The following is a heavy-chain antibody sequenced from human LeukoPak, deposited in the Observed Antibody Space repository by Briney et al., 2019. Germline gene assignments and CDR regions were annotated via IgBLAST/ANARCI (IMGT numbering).Heavy chain of an antibody. CDR2: IIPIFGTA. CDR1: GGTFSSYA. Sequence: GASVKVSCKASGGTFSSYAISWVRQAPGQGLEWMGGIIPIFGTANYAQKFQGRVTITADESTSTAYTELSSLRSEDTAVYYCARKGGFYYGSGSYLGAFDIWGQGTMVTVSS. V-gene: IGHV1-69*13. J-gene: IGHJ3*02. D-gene: IGHD3-10*01. CDR3: ARKGGFYYGSGSYLGAFDI.